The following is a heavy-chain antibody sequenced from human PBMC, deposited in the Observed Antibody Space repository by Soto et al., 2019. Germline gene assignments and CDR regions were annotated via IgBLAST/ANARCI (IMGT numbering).Heavy chain of an antibody. J-gene: IGHJ4*02. D-gene: IGHD3-10*01. V-gene: IGHV3-23*01. Sequence: PGGSLRLSCAATGFTFSSYAMSWVRQAPEKGLEWVSGIGGSGGDTYYADSVKGRFTVSRDNAENTLYLQLNSLRVEDTAIYYCARRSWRGRADYWGQGILVTVSS. CDR2: IGGSGGDT. CDR3: ARRSWRGRADY. CDR1: GFTFSSYA.